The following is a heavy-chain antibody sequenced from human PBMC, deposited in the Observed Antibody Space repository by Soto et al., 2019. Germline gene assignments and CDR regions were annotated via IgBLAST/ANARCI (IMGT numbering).Heavy chain of an antibody. D-gene: IGHD4-17*01. Sequence: SVGVSCGIAGYTLSELSMHWVRQAPRQGLELMGGIIPIFGTANYAQKFQGRVTITADESTSTAYMELSSLISEDTAVYYCASDYCDYVGDYWGQGTLVTVSS. CDR2: IIPIFGTA. J-gene: IGHJ4*02. CDR1: GYTLSELS. V-gene: IGHV1-69*13. CDR3: ASDYCDYVGDY.